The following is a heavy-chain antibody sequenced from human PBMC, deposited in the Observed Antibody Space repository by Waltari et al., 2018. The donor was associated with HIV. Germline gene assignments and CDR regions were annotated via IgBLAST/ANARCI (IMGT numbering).Heavy chain of an antibody. CDR2: MNPSTGNA. CDR1: GYPFTNYD. Sequence: QGQLVQSGAEVKQSGTSVRISCKASGYPFTNYDINWLRQATGQGLEWMGWMNPSTGNAGFAHNFQGRVVMTRDIPINTAYMELSGLTSHAAAVYYCSTSRPGAMFGDAWGQGTLVTVSS. V-gene: IGHV1-8*02. J-gene: IGHJ5*02. CDR3: STSRPGAMFGDA. D-gene: IGHD3-3*01.